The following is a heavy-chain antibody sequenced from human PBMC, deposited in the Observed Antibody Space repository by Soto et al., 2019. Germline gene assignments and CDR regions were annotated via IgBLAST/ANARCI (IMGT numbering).Heavy chain of an antibody. D-gene: IGHD1-20*01. J-gene: IGHJ4*02. CDR1: GFTVSSNY. Sequence: GGSLRLSCAASGFTVSSNYMSWVRQAPGKGLEWVSVIYSGGSTYYADSVKGRFTISRDNSKNTLYLQMNSLRAEDTAVYYCTGGALITSTPYWGQGTLVTVSS. V-gene: IGHV3-53*01. CDR2: IYSGGST. CDR3: TGGALITSTPY.